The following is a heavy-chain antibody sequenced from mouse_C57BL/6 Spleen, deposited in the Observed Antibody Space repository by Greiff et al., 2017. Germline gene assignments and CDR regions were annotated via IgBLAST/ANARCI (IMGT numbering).Heavy chain of an antibody. CDR3: ARKDWETWFAY. CDR2: ISSGSSTI. Sequence: EVQLVESGGGLVKPGGSLKLSCAASGFTFSDYGMHWVRQAPEKGLEWVAYISSGSSTIYYADTVKGRFTLSRDNAKNTLFLQMTSLRSEDTAMFFRARKDWETWFAYWGQGTLVTVSA. D-gene: IGHD4-1*01. CDR1: GFTFSDYG. J-gene: IGHJ3*01. V-gene: IGHV5-17*01.